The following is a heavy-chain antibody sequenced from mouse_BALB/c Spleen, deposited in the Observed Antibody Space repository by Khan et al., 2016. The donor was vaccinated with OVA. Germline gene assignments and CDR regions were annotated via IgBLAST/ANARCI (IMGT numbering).Heavy chain of an antibody. D-gene: IGHD2-14*01. Sequence: EVQLQESGAELGRPGSSVKLSCKTSGSTFTSYGIKWVKQRPGQGLEWIGYIYPGNGYTEYNERFQGKAILTSDTSSSTAYMQLRSLTSEDSAMYFCTTAYYWYYFDYWGQGTILTVSS. V-gene: IGHV1S134*01. CDR1: GSTFTSYG. CDR2: IYPGNGYT. CDR3: TTAYYWYYFDY. J-gene: IGHJ2*01.